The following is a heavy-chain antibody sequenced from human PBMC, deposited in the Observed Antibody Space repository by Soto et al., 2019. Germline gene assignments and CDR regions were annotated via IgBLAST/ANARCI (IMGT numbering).Heavy chain of an antibody. CDR3: SKSLAGAVAGIDY. J-gene: IGHJ4*02. CDR1: GFTFSSYG. CDR2: ISYDGSNK. V-gene: IGHV3-30*18. D-gene: IGHD6-19*01. Sequence: QVQLVESGGGVVQPGRSLRLSCAASGFTFSSYGMHWVRQAPGKGLEWVAGISYDGSNKYYADSVKGRFTISRDNSKNTLYLQKNSMSAEDTDVSYCSKSLAGAVAGIDYWGQGTLVTVSS.